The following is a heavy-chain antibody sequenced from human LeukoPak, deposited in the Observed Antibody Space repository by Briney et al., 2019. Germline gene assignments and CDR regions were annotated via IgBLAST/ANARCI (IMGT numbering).Heavy chain of an antibody. Sequence: SETLSLTCAVYGGSFSGYYWSWIRQPPGKGLEWIGEINHSGSTNYNPSLKSRVTISVDTSKNQFSLKLSSVTAADTAVYYCARLRRGSGYYGSGSYYNAFDYWGQGTLVTVSS. CDR3: ARLRRGSGYYGSGSYYNAFDY. V-gene: IGHV4-34*01. CDR1: GGSFSGYY. J-gene: IGHJ4*02. CDR2: INHSGST. D-gene: IGHD3-10*01.